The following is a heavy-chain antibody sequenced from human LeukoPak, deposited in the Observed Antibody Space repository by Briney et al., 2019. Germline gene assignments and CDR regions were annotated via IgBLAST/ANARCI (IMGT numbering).Heavy chain of an antibody. Sequence: GGSLRLSCAASGFTFSSYAMSWVRQAPGKGLEWVSAISGSGGSTYYADSVKGRFTISRDNSKNTLCLQMNSLRPEDTAVYYCAKDPAMEQFYFDYWGQGTLVTVSS. J-gene: IGHJ4*02. V-gene: IGHV3-23*01. CDR2: ISGSGGST. D-gene: IGHD5-18*01. CDR1: GFTFSSYA. CDR3: AKDPAMEQFYFDY.